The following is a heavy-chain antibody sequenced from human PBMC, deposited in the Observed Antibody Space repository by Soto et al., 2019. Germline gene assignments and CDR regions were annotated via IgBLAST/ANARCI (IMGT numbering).Heavy chain of an antibody. Sequence: SETLSLTCTVSGGSISSGGYYWNWIRQHPGKGLEWIGYIYYSGSTYYNPSLKSRVTISVDTSKNQFSLKLSSVTAADTAVYYCARVSGSYYHVYYFDYWGQGTLVTVSS. CDR1: GGSISSGGYY. D-gene: IGHD1-26*01. CDR2: IYYSGST. CDR3: ARVSGSYYHVYYFDY. V-gene: IGHV4-31*03. J-gene: IGHJ4*02.